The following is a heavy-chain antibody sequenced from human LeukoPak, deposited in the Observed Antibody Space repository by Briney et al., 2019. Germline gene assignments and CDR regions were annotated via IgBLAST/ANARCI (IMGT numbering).Heavy chain of an antibody. D-gene: IGHD5-12*01. CDR3: ASAATYLRYFDY. Sequence: PSETLSLTCIVSGGSISTSAYYWSWIRQPPGKGLEWIGYIYYSGSTNYNPSLKSRVTISVDTSKNQFSLKLSSVTAADTAVYYCASAATYLRYFDYWGQGTLVTVSS. V-gene: IGHV4-61*08. CDR2: IYYSGST. CDR1: GGSISTSAYY. J-gene: IGHJ4*02.